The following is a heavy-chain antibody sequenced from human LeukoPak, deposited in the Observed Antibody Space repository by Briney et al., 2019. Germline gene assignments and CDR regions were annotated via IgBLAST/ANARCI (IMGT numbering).Heavy chain of an antibody. V-gene: IGHV3-48*03. CDR1: GFTFSSYE. J-gene: IGHJ4*02. D-gene: IGHD1-7*01. Sequence: GGSLRLSCAASGFTFSSYEMNWVRQAPGKGLEWISYISSSGTTIYYADSVKGRFTISRDNAKNSLYLQMNSPRAEDTAVYYCATAITGTVYFDYWGQGTLVTVSS. CDR3: ATAITGTVYFDY. CDR2: ISSSGTTI.